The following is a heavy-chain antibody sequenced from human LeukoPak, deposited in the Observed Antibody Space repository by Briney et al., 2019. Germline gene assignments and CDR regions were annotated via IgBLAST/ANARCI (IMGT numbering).Heavy chain of an antibody. D-gene: IGHD6-13*01. J-gene: IGHJ4*02. V-gene: IGHV3-7*01. Sequence: GGSLRLSCAASGFTFSSYWMSWVRQAPGKGLEWVANIKQDGSEKYYVDSVKGRFTISRDNAKNSLYLQMNSLRAEDTAVYYCAGLAAAGPLVDIFDYWGQGTLVTVSS. CDR1: GFTFSSYW. CDR3: AGLAAAGPLVDIFDY. CDR2: IKQDGSEK.